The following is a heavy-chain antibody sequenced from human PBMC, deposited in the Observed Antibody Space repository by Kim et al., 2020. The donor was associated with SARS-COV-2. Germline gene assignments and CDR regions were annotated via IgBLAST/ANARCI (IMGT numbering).Heavy chain of an antibody. D-gene: IGHD3-10*01. CDR3: ARGGWITMVRGVTPTYFDY. Sequence: SVKVSCKASGGTFSSYAISWVRQAPGQGLEWMGGIIPIFGTANYAQKFQGRVTITADESTSTAYMELSSLRSEDTAVYYCARGGWITMVRGVTPTYFDYWGQGTLVTVSS. CDR1: GGTFSSYA. CDR2: IIPIFGTA. V-gene: IGHV1-69*13. J-gene: IGHJ4*02.